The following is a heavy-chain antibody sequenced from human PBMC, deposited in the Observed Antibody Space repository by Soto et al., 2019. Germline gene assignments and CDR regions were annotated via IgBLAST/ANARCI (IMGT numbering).Heavy chain of an antibody. J-gene: IGHJ4*02. Sequence: QVQLQQWGAGLLKPSETLSLTCAVYGGSFSGYYWSWIRQPPGKGLEWIGEINHSGSTNYNPSLKSRVTISVDTSKNQFSLKLSSVTAADTAVYYCAREGAAAGPTFDYWGQGTLVTVSS. CDR2: INHSGST. V-gene: IGHV4-34*01. D-gene: IGHD6-13*01. CDR3: AREGAAAGPTFDY. CDR1: GGSFSGYY.